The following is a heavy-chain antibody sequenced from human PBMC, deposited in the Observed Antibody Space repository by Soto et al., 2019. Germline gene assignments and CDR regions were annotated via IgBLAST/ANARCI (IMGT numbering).Heavy chain of an antibody. D-gene: IGHD3-9*01. CDR1: RYTFLHYY. CDR3: ERPTGYICDWCYFDL. CDR2: ISPKSGGT. Sequence: ASVKVSCKASRYTFLHYYIHWVRQDPGQGFEWMGRISPKSGGTNYAQQFQGRVSMTWDTSLKTAYMELSSLMSEDTAVYYGERPTGYICDWCYFDLWGQGTQVTVSS. V-gene: IGHV1-2*02. J-gene: IGHJ4*02.